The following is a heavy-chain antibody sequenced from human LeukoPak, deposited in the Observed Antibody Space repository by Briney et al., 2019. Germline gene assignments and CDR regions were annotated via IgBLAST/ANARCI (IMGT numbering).Heavy chain of an antibody. J-gene: IGHJ4*02. CDR3: ARDIDWLLYDY. CDR1: GFSITSYF. CDR2: IKGDGRET. Sequence: GGSLRLSCSASGFSITSYFMHWVRQVPGKGLVWVSRIKGDGRETAYADSVRGRFTISRDTAKNTVYLQMNGLRAEDTAVYYCARDIDWLLYDYWGKGNLVTVSP. V-gene: IGHV3-74*01. D-gene: IGHD3-9*01.